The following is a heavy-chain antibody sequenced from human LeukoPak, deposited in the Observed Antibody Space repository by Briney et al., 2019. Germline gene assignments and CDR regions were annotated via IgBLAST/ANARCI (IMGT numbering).Heavy chain of an antibody. V-gene: IGHV4-59*01. J-gene: IGHJ5*02. CDR2: VYNRGTT. CDR3: ARDYGGNSGEFDP. D-gene: IGHD4-23*01. CDR1: GGSITSYY. Sequence: SETLSLTCTVSGGSITSYYWSWIRQSPMKGLEWIGSVYNRGTTYYNPSLKSRVTISGDTSKNQLSLRMTYVTTADTAVYFCARDYGGNSGEFDPWGQGTLVTVSS.